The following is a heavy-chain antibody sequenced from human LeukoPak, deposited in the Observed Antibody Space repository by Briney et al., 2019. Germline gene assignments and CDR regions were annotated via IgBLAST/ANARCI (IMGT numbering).Heavy chain of an antibody. J-gene: IGHJ4*02. CDR3: ARDDTVYFDY. CDR2: IWYDRSNK. Sequence: GGSLRLSCAASGFTFSSYGMNWVRQAPDKGLEWVAIIWYDRSNKFYADSVKGRFTISRDNSKNPLYLQMNSLRAEDTAVYYCARDDTVYFDYWGQGTLVTVSS. V-gene: IGHV3-33*01. CDR1: GFTFSSYG. D-gene: IGHD2-2*02.